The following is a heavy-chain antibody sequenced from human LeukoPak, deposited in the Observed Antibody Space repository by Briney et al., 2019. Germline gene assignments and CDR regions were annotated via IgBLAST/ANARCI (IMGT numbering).Heavy chain of an antibody. CDR1: GGSIRNYY. J-gene: IGHJ3*02. CDR2: IFYSGST. CDR3: ASSSSGSYYNGFDI. Sequence: ASETLSLTCSVSGGSIRNYYWTWMRQPPGKGLEWIGYIFYSGSTNYNPSLKSRVTISLDTSKNHFSLKLNSVTAADTAVYYCASSSSGSYYNGFDIWGQGTMVTVAS. D-gene: IGHD3-10*01. V-gene: IGHV4-59*01.